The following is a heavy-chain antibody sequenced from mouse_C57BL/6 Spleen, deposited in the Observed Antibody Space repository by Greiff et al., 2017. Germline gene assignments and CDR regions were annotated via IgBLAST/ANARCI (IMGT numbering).Heavy chain of an antibody. V-gene: IGHV2-2*01. D-gene: IGHD1-1*01. CDR3: ARNRDYGSSYQYYFDY. J-gene: IGHJ2*01. Sequence: QVQLQQSGPGLVQPSQSLSITCPVSGFSLTSYGVHWVRQSPGKGLEWLGVIWSGGSTDYNAAFISRLSISKDNSKSQVFFKMNSLQADDTAIYYCARNRDYGSSYQYYFDYWGQGTTLTVSS. CDR2: IWSGGST. CDR1: GFSLTSYG.